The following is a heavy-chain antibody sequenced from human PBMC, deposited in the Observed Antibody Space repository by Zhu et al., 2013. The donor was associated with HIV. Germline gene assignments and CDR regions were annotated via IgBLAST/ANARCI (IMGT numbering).Heavy chain of an antibody. J-gene: IGHJ4*02. CDR3: ARGSDSSGYYYVWGPFDY. CDR2: MNPNSGNT. V-gene: IGHV1-8*01. CDR1: GYTFTSYD. D-gene: IGHD3-22*01. Sequence: QVQLVQSGAEVKKPGASVKVSCKASGYTFTSYDINWVRQATGQGLEWMGWMNPNSGNTGYAQKFQGRVTMTRNTSISTAYMELSSLRSEDTAVYYCARGSDSSGYYYVWGPFDYWGQGTLVTVSS.